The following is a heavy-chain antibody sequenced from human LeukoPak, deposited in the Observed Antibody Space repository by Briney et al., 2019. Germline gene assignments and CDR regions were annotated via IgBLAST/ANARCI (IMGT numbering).Heavy chain of an antibody. D-gene: IGHD5-12*01. Sequence: SETLSLTCTVSGGSISTYYWSWIRQPPGKGLEWIGYVYYSGSTNYNPSLKSRVTISVDTSKNQFSLKLSSVTAADTAVYYCARRGRYSGYDWGQGTLVTVSS. CDR1: GGSISTYY. CDR2: VYYSGST. J-gene: IGHJ4*02. V-gene: IGHV4-59*08. CDR3: ARRGRYSGYD.